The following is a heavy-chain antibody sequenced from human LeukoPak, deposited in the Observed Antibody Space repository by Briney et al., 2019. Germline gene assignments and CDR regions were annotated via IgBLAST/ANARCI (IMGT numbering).Heavy chain of an antibody. CDR1: GGSISSGSYY. V-gene: IGHV4-61*02. Sequence: KASQTLSLTCTVSGGSISSGSYYWSWIRQPAGKGLEWIGRIYTSGSTNYNPSLKSRVTISVDTSKNQFSLKLSSVTAADTAVYYCARSRMTMVVTRPYLDYWGQGTLVTVSS. D-gene: IGHD4-23*01. CDR2: IYTSGST. CDR3: ARSRMTMVVTRPYLDY. J-gene: IGHJ4*02.